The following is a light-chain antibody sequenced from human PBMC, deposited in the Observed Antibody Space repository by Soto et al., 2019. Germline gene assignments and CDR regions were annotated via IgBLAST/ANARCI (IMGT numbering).Light chain of an antibody. V-gene: IGLV1-44*01. CDR3: AAWYDSLKGVV. CDR2: NNN. Sequence: QSVLTQPPSASGTPGQRVTIACSGSSSNIGSTTVKWYQQLPGTAPKLLIYNNNQRPSGVPARFSGSKSGTSASLAISGRQSEDEADYYCAAWYDSLKGVVFGGGTQLTVL. CDR1: SSNIGSTT. J-gene: IGLJ3*02.